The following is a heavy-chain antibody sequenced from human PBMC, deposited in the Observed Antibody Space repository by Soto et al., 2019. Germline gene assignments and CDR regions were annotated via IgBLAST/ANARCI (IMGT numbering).Heavy chain of an antibody. D-gene: IGHD6-19*01. CDR3: ARSSHKESWFDP. CDR2: IHYTGST. V-gene: IGHV4-59*01. J-gene: IGHJ5*02. CDR1: GGSMSRYY. Sequence: LSLTCTVSGGSMSRYYWTWIRQPPGKGLEWIGNIHYTGSTNYNPSLKSRVTILLGTSTSQFSLKVSSVTAADTAVYYCARSSHKESWFDPWGQGTLVTVSS.